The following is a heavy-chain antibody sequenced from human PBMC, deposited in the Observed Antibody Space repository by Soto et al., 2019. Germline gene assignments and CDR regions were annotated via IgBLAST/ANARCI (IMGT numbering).Heavy chain of an antibody. D-gene: IGHD3-3*01. V-gene: IGHV3-30-3*01. J-gene: IGHJ3*02. Sequence: PGGSLRLSCAASGFTFSSHAMHWVRQAPGKGLEWVAVISYDGSKIYYADSVKGRFTISRDNSKNTLYLQVSSLTAEDTAVYFCARDGEDVLRNIPGDAFDIWGQGTMVTVSS. CDR1: GFTFSSHA. CDR2: ISYDGSKI. CDR3: ARDGEDVLRNIPGDAFDI.